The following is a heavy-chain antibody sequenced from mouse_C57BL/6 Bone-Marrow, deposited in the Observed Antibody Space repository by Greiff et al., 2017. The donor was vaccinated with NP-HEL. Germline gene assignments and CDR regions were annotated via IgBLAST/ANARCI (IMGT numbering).Heavy chain of an antibody. CDR3: ARGGMDYGAGFAY. Sequence: QVQLQQSGAELVKPGASVKISCKASGYAFSSYWMNWVKQRPGKGLEWIGQIYPGDGDTNYNGKFKGKATLTADKSSSTAYMQLSSLTSEDSAVYFCARGGMDYGAGFAYWGQGTLVTVSA. CDR1: GYAFSSYW. D-gene: IGHD2-4*01. CDR2: IYPGDGDT. V-gene: IGHV1-80*01. J-gene: IGHJ3*01.